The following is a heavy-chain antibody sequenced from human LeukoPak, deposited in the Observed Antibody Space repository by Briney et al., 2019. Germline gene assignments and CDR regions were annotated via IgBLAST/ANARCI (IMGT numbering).Heavy chain of an antibody. V-gene: IGHV3-23*01. CDR2: ISCSGGSR. CDR1: GFTFSSYA. D-gene: IGHD2-15*01. J-gene: IGHJ4*02. Sequence: GGSLRLSCAASGFTFSSYAMSWVRQAPGKGLEWDSAISCSGGSRYYADSVKGLYTISRDNSKNTLYLQMHSLSAEDTDVYYCAKDLCSGGSCYVADYWGQGTLVTVSS. CDR3: AKDLCSGGSCYVADY.